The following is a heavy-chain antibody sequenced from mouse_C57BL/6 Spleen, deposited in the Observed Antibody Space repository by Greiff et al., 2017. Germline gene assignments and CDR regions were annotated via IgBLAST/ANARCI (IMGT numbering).Heavy chain of an antibody. CDR1: GYTFTSYW. Sequence: QVQLQQPGAELVRPGTSVKLSCKASGYTFTSYWMHWVKQRPGQGLEWIGVIDPSDSYTNYKQKFKGKATLTVDTSSSTAYMQLSSLTSEDSAVYYCASYGSSYEGFAYWGQGTLVTVSA. J-gene: IGHJ3*01. D-gene: IGHD1-1*01. CDR3: ASYGSSYEGFAY. CDR2: IDPSDSYT. V-gene: IGHV1-59*01.